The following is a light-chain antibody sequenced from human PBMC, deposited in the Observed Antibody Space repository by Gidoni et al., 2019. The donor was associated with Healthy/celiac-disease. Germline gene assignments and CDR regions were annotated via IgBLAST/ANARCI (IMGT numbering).Light chain of an antibody. CDR3: CSYAGSSTVV. CDR2: EGR. CDR1: SSDVGSYNL. V-gene: IGLV2-23*01. Sequence: QSALTQPASVSGSPGQSSTISCTGTSSDVGSYNLVSWYQQHPGKAPKLMIYEGRKRPSGVSNRFSGSKSGNTASLTISGLQAEDEADYYCCSYAGSSTVVFGGGTKLTVL. J-gene: IGLJ2*01.